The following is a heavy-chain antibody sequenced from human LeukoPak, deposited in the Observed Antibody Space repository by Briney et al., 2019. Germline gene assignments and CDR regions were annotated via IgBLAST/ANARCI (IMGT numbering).Heavy chain of an antibody. Sequence: ASVKVSCSASGYIFSNFGVSWVRQAPGQGLEWMGWISADNGNTNYAQKFQGRVTMTKDISTSTAYMDLSSLRSEDTAVYYCARDRVPVAGTAGGDAFDIWGQGTMVSVSS. J-gene: IGHJ3*02. CDR2: ISADNGNT. CDR1: GYIFSNFG. V-gene: IGHV1-18*01. CDR3: ARDRVPVAGTAGGDAFDI. D-gene: IGHD6-19*01.